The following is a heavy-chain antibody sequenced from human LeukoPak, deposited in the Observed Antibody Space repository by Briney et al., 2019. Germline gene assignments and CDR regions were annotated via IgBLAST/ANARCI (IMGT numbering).Heavy chain of an antibody. CDR2: INHSGST. V-gene: IGHV4-34*01. J-gene: IGHJ4*02. Sequence: SETLSLTCAVYGGFFSGYYWSWIRQPPGKGLEWIGEINHSGSTNYNPSLKSRVTISVDTSKNQFSLKLSSVTAADTAVYYCARGARVAQGSRPIDYWGQGTLVTVSS. CDR3: ARGARVAQGSRPIDY. D-gene: IGHD4-23*01. CDR1: GGFFSGYY.